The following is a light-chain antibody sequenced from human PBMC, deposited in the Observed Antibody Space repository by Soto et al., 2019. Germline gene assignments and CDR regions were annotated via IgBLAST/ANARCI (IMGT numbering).Light chain of an antibody. CDR3: QQRSNWPVT. CDR1: QSVSSY. Sequence: ESVLSQSPTTLCLYPGERATLSFRASQSVSSYLAWYQQKPGQAPRLLIYDASNRATGIPARFSGSGSGTDFTLTISSLEPEDFAVYYCQQRSNWPVTSGQGTRLEI. V-gene: IGKV3-11*01. CDR2: DAS. J-gene: IGKJ5*01.